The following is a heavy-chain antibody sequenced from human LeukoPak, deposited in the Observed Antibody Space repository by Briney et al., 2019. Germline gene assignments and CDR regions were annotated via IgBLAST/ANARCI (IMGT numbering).Heavy chain of an antibody. V-gene: IGHV1-2*06. CDR2: INPNSGGT. Sequence: ASVKVSCKASGYTFTGYYMHWVRQAPGQGLEWMGRINPNSGGTNYAQKFQGRVTMTRDTSISTAYMELSRLRSDDTAVYYCPRVRYCTNGVCYGVFDYWGQGTLVTVSS. D-gene: IGHD2-8*01. CDR3: PRVRYCTNGVCYGVFDY. J-gene: IGHJ4*02. CDR1: GYTFTGYY.